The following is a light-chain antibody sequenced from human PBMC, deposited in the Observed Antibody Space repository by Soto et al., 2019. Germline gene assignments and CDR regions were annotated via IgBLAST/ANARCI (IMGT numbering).Light chain of an antibody. CDR2: AAS. CDR1: QTIIRY. J-gene: IGKJ3*01. CDR3: QQSYSTLFR. Sequence: DIQMTQSPSSLSASVGDRVTITCRASQTIIRYLNWYQQKVGRAPNLLIYAASSLQSGVPSRFSGSGSGTEFTLTISSLQPEDFATYYCQQSYSTLFRFGPGTKVEIK. V-gene: IGKV1-39*01.